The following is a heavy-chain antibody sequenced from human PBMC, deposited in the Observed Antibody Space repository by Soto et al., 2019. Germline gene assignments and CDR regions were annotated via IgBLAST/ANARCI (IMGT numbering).Heavy chain of an antibody. CDR2: ISGSGGST. J-gene: IGHJ3*02. Sequence: GGSLRLSCAASGFTFSSYAMSWVRQAPGKGLEWVSAISGSGGSTYYADSVKGRFTISRDNSKNTLYLQMNSLRAEDRAVYYCAKACIAADAFDIWGQGTMVTVSS. CDR3: AKACIAADAFDI. CDR1: GFTFSSYA. D-gene: IGHD6-13*01. V-gene: IGHV3-23*01.